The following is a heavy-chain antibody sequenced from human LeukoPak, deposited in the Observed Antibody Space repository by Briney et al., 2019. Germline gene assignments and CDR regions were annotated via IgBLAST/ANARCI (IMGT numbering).Heavy chain of an antibody. J-gene: IGHJ4*02. CDR1: GGSFSGYY. D-gene: IGHD3-9*01. CDR3: AREFTYYDILTGYQLQDY. Sequence: SETLSLTCAVYGGSFSGYYWSWIRQPPGKGLEWIGEINHSGSTNYNPSLKSRVTISVDTSKNQFSLKLSSVTAADTAVYYCAREFTYYDILTGYQLQDYWGQGTLVTVSS. V-gene: IGHV4-34*01. CDR2: INHSGST.